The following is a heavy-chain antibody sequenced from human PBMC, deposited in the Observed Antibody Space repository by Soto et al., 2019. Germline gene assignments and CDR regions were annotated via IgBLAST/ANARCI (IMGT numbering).Heavy chain of an antibody. Sequence: EVQVVESGGGLVQPGGSLRLSCAASGFPFSNFEMNWVRQAPGKGLEWLSYINGGGAVYYADSVKDRFTISRDNPKNSIYLQMSSLRAEDTAVYFCVGGGLSYFDYWGQGVLVTVSS. V-gene: IGHV3-48*03. CDR1: GFPFSNFE. D-gene: IGHD3-16*01. CDR3: VGGGLSYFDY. CDR2: INGGGAV. J-gene: IGHJ4*02.